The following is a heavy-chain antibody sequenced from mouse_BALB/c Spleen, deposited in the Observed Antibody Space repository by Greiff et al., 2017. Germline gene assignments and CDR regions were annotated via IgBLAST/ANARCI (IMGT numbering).Heavy chain of an antibody. CDR2: ISSGGSYT. J-gene: IGHJ2*01. Sequence: EVHLVESGGGLVKPGGSLKLSCAASGFTFSSYAMSWVRQTPEKRLEWVATISSGGSYTYYPDSVKGRFTISRDNAKNTLYLQMSSLRSEDTAMYYCARQGNYDYFDYWGQGTTLTVSS. V-gene: IGHV5-9-3*01. D-gene: IGHD2-1*01. CDR1: GFTFSSYA. CDR3: ARQGNYDYFDY.